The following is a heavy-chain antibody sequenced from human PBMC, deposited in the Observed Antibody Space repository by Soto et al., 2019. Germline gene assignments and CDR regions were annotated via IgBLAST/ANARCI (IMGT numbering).Heavy chain of an antibody. D-gene: IGHD3-10*01. V-gene: IGHV4-59*08. CDR2: IHPGWGA. CDR1: GGSISADY. CDR3: VRQGFGALHGLVYV. J-gene: IGHJ6*02. Sequence: PSETLSLTCTISGGSISADYWGWIRQPPGKGLEWIGYIHPGWGANYNPSLKSRVTISLDTSKTQISLELSSMTAADAALYYCVRQGFGALHGLVYVWGQGTTVTVSS.